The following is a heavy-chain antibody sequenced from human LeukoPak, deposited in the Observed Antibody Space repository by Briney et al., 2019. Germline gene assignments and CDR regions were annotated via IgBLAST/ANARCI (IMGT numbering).Heavy chain of an antibody. V-gene: IGHV3-23*01. CDR2: ISGSGGST. CDR1: GFTFSSYA. CDR3: ARAPKGNSGYDPG. Sequence: PGGSLRLSCAASGFTFSSYAMSWVRQAPGKGLEWVSAISGSGGSTYYADSVKGRFTISRDNSKNTLYLQMNSLRAEDTAVYYCARAPKGNSGYDPGWGQGTLVTVSS. J-gene: IGHJ4*02. D-gene: IGHD5-12*01.